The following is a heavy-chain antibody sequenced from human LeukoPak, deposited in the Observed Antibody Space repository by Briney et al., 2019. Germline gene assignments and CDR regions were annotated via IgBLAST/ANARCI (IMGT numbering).Heavy chain of an antibody. CDR1: GGSISGYS. CDR2: VYTSGNT. J-gene: IGHJ5*02. Sequence: SETLSLTCSVSGGSISGYSWSWIRQSAAKGLEWIGRVYTSGNTNYNPSFKSGVTMSIDTSTKQFSLKLYTVAAADTAVYYCARDNPAGPWGQGTLVTVSS. CDR3: ARDNPAGP. D-gene: IGHD1-14*01. V-gene: IGHV4-4*07.